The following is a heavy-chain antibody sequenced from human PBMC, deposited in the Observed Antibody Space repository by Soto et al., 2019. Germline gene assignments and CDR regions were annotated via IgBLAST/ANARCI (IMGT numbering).Heavy chain of an antibody. CDR1: GFTFWNYG. D-gene: IGHD6-19*01. V-gene: IGHV3-33*06. CDR2: IWNNGNRK. Sequence: QPGGSLRLSCAASGFTFWNYGMHWVRQAPGKGPEWVATIWNNGNRKYYADSVTGRFTISRDNSRNTLYLEMNSLRGEDTAVYYCAKDPEPGYSSGCPPFLLAYWGQGSLVTVSS. J-gene: IGHJ1*01. CDR3: AKDPEPGYSSGCPPFLLAY.